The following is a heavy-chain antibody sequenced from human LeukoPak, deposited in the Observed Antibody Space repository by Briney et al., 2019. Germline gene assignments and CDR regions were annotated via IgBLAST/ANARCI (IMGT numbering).Heavy chain of an antibody. D-gene: IGHD6-19*01. CDR2: INHSGST. Sequence: SGTLSLTCAVYGGSFSGYYWSWIRQPPGKGLEWIGEINHSGSTNYNPSLKSRVTISVDTSKNQFSLKLSSVTAADTAVYYCAREASYSSGWAGYWGQGTLVTVSS. J-gene: IGHJ4*02. CDR1: GGSFSGYY. CDR3: AREASYSSGWAGY. V-gene: IGHV4-34*01.